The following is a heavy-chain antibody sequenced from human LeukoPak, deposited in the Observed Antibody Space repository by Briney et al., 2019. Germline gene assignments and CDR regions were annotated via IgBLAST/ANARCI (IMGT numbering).Heavy chain of an antibody. D-gene: IGHD5-12*01. CDR1: GFTFSSYS. J-gene: IGHJ4*02. Sequence: GGSLRLSCAASGFTFSSYSMNWVRQAPGKGLEWVSSISSSSSYIYYADSVKGRFTISRDNAKNSLYLQMNSLRAEDTAVYYCARVSGYSGYDYSPLDYGGQGTLVTVSS. V-gene: IGHV3-21*01. CDR2: ISSSSSYI. CDR3: ARVSGYSGYDYSPLDY.